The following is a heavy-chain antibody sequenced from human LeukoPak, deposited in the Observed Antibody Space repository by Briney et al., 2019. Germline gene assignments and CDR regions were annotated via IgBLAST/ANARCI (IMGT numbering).Heavy chain of an antibody. CDR1: GYTLTELS. J-gene: IGHJ4*02. Sequence: ASVKVSCKVSGYTLTELSTHWVRQAPGKGLEWMGGFDPEDGETIYAQKFQGRVTMTEDTSTDTAYMELSSLRSEDTAVYYCATAHWTTVPLYYFDYWGQGTLVTVSS. D-gene: IGHD4-11*01. CDR2: FDPEDGET. V-gene: IGHV1-24*01. CDR3: ATAHWTTVPLYYFDY.